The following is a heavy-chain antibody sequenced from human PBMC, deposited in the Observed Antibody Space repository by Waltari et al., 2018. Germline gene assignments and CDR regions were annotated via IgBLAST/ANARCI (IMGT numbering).Heavy chain of an antibody. CDR2: IYYSGST. Sequence: QVQLQESGPGLVKPSETLSLTCTVSGGSISSYYWSWLRQPPGKGLEWIGYIYYSGSTNYNPSLKSRVTISVDTSKNQFSLKLSSVTAADTAVYYCARDPRAAAVDYWGQGTLVTVSS. CDR1: GGSISSYY. CDR3: ARDPRAAAVDY. D-gene: IGHD6-13*01. J-gene: IGHJ4*02. V-gene: IGHV4-59*12.